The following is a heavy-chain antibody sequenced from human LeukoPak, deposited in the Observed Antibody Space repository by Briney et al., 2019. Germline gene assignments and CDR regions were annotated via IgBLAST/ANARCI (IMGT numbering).Heavy chain of an antibody. D-gene: IGHD6-19*01. CDR3: ARDLRHQGHLTHEIAVAGQQRGYYFDY. J-gene: IGHJ4*02. V-gene: IGHV1-2*02. CDR2: INPNSGGT. CDR1: GYSFTSGHTFNGYY. Sequence: GASVKVSCRAAGYSFTSGHTFNGYYLHWVRQAPGQGLEWMGWINPNSGGTNYAQKFQGRVTMTRDTSISTAYMELSRLRSDDTAVYYCARDLRHQGHLTHEIAVAGQQRGYYFDYWGQGTLVTVSS.